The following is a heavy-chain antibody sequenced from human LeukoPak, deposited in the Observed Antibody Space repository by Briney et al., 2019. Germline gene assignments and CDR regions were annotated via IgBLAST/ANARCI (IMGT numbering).Heavy chain of an antibody. V-gene: IGHV1-69-2*01. CDR3: ATGTITFGGVIENDY. CDR2: VDPEDGET. Sequence: ASVTLSCKVSGYTFTDYYMHWVQQAPGKGLEWMGLVDPEDGETIYAEKFQGRVTITADTSTDTAYMELSSLRSEDTAVYYCATGTITFGGVIENDYWGQGTLVTVSS. J-gene: IGHJ4*02. CDR1: GYTFTDYY. D-gene: IGHD3-16*02.